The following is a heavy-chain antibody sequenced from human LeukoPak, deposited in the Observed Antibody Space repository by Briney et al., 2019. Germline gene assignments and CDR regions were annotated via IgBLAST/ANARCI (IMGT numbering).Heavy chain of an antibody. CDR1: GRSISSGSYY. J-gene: IGHJ4*02. CDR3: ARADYYDSSGRFDY. V-gene: IGHV4-61*02. CDR2: IYTSGST. D-gene: IGHD3-22*01. Sequence: SQTLSLTCTVSGRSISSGSYYWSWIRRPAGNGLEWLGRIYTSGSTNYNPSLKSRVTISVDTSKNQFSLKLSSVTAADTAVYYCARADYYDSSGRFDYWGQGTLVTVSS.